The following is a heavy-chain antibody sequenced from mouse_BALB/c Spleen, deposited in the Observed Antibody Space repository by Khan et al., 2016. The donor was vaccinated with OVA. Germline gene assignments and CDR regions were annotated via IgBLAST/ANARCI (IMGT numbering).Heavy chain of an antibody. CDR1: GFTFSDYG. D-gene: IGHD2-1*01. J-gene: IGHJ3*01. Sequence: EVELVESGGGLVQPGGSRKLSCAASGFTFSDYGMAWVRQAPGKGPEWVAFISDLAYTFYYADTVTGRFTLSRENAKNTLYLEMRSLRSGDTAVYYCARGGVTAPFAYWGQGTLVTVSA. CDR3: ARGGVTAPFAY. CDR2: ISDLAYTF. V-gene: IGHV5-15*02.